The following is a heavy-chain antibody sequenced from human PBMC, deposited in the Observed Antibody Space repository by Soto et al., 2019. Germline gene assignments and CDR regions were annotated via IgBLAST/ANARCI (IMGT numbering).Heavy chain of an antibody. D-gene: IGHD6-6*01. CDR1: GYSFTSYW. CDR3: ARYSIAARLAYFYGMDV. V-gene: IGHV5-51*01. J-gene: IGHJ6*02. Sequence: GESLKISCKGSGYSFTSYWIGWVRQLPGKGLEWMGIIYPGDSDTRYSPSFQGQITISADNSISTAYLQWSSLKASDTAMYYCARYSIAARLAYFYGMDVWGQGTTVTISS. CDR2: IYPGDSDT.